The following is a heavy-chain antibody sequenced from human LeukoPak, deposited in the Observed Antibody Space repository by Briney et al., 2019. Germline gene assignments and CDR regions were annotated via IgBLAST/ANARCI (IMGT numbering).Heavy chain of an antibody. J-gene: IGHJ5*02. CDR3: AGLSPMTYYDFWGGYYTGGIWFDP. V-gene: IGHV1-2*02. D-gene: IGHD3-3*01. CDR2: INPNSGGT. Sequence: ASVKVSCKSSGYTFTGYYMHWVRQAPGQGLEWMGWINPNSGGTNYAQKFQGRVTMTRDTSISTAYMELSRLRSDDTAVYYCAGLSPMTYYDFWGGYYTGGIWFDPWGQGTLVTVSS. CDR1: GYTFTGYY.